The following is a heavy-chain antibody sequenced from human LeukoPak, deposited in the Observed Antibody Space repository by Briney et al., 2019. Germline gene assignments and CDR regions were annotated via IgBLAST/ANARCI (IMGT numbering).Heavy chain of an antibody. V-gene: IGHV3-7*01. D-gene: IGHD5-24*01. J-gene: IGHJ4*02. Sequence: GGSLRLSCAASGFTFSSYWMTWVRQAPGKGLEWVANLNQYGNDKYYADSVKGRFTISRDNAKNSLFLQMNSLRAEDTALYYCARDRGNGFNSYFFDYWGQGTLVTVSS. CDR1: GFTFSSYW. CDR3: ARDRGNGFNSYFFDY. CDR2: LNQYGNDK.